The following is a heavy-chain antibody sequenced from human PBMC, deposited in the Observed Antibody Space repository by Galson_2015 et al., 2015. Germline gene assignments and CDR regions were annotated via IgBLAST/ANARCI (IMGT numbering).Heavy chain of an antibody. D-gene: IGHD2-21*02. J-gene: IGHJ4*02. CDR1: GFTFSSSA. CDR3: AKDRRAVVMSAIDY. V-gene: IGHV3-23*01. CDR2: LIHTGSSI. Sequence: SLRLSCAASGFTFSSSAMNWVRQAPGKGLEWVSALIHTGSSIYYADFVKGRFTISIDNSKNTLYLHLNSLRADDTAVYYCAKDRRAVVMSAIDYWGQGTQVTVSS.